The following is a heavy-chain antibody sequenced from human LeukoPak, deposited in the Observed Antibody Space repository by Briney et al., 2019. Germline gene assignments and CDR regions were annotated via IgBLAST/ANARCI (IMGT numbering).Heavy chain of an antibody. J-gene: IGHJ4*02. CDR3: ARGIVVVSAPVGLDY. Sequence: ASVKVSCKASGGTFYSYAISWVRQAPGQGLEWMGGIIPIVGRANYAQKFQGRVTITTDDSTRTAYMDLSGLRHEDTAVYYCARGIVVVSAPVGLDYWGQGTLVTVSS. CDR2: IIPIVGRA. V-gene: IGHV1-69*05. D-gene: IGHD2-2*01. CDR1: GGTFYSYA.